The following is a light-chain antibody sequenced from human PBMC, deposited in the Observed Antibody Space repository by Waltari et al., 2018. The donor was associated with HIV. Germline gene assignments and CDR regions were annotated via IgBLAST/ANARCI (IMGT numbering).Light chain of an antibody. CDR3: QQYNNWPRT. CDR2: GAS. V-gene: IGKV3-15*01. Sequence: EVVMTQSPDTLSVSPGERATLSCRASQSLSSNLAWYQRKPGQVARLLIYGASTRATGIPARFSGSGSGTEFTLTISSLQSEDFAVYYCQQYNNWPRTFGQGTKVEIK. J-gene: IGKJ1*01. CDR1: QSLSSN.